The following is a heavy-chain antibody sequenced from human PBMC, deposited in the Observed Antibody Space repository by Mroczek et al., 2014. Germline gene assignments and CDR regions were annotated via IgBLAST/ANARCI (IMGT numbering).Heavy chain of an antibody. CDR3: ARVLGEVDSGYDAGDY. J-gene: IGHJ4*02. CDR1: GYTFTSYG. Sequence: VQLVESGAEVKKPGASVKVSCKASGYTFTSYGISWVRQAPGQGLEWMGWISAYNGNTNYAQKLQGRVTMTTDTSTSTAYMELRSLRSDDTAVYYCARVLGEVDSGYDAGDYWGQGTPGHPSPQ. CDR2: ISAYNGNT. D-gene: IGHD5-12*01. V-gene: IGHV1-18*01.